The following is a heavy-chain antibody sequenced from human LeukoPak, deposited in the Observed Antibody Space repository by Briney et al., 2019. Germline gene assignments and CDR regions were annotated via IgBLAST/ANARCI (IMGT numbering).Heavy chain of an antibody. CDR1: GFTFNDYA. CDR2: ISGDGGNT. J-gene: IGHJ5*02. Sequence: GGSLRLSCAASGFTFNDYAMHGVRQAPGKGLIWVSLISGDGGNTYYADSVKGRFTISRDNTKNSLYLQMKSLRTEDTAFYYCTKDVGDYGDYSLFSWGQGTLVTVSS. V-gene: IGHV3-43*02. CDR3: TKDVGDYGDYSLFS. D-gene: IGHD4-17*01.